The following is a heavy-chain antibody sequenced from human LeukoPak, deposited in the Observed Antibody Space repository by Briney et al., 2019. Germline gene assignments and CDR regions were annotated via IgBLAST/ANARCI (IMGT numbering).Heavy chain of an antibody. CDR1: GGSISSYY. Sequence: SETLSLTCTVSGGSISSYYWSWIRQAPGKGLELVGYVSSGTTQYNPSLRRRVTISVDTSKNQFSLKLTSVTAADTAVYYCARSAPYYNFWTGYYDALYYMDVWGKGTTVTVSS. CDR2: VSSGTT. J-gene: IGHJ6*03. V-gene: IGHV4-59*01. CDR3: ARSAPYYNFWTGYYDALYYMDV. D-gene: IGHD3-3*01.